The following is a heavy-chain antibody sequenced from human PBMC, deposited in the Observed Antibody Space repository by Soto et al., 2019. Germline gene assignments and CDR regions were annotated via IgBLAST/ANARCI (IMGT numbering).Heavy chain of an antibody. D-gene: IGHD2-2*01. V-gene: IGHV1-2*02. CDR3: ARDLVVVPAANYIPFDF. CDR2: INPNSGGT. J-gene: IGHJ4*02. CDR1: GYTFTGYY. Sequence: GSVKVSCKASGYTFTGYYMHWVRQAPGQGLEWMGWINPNSGGTNYAQKFQGRVTMTRDTSISTAYMELSRLRSDDTAVYYCARDLVVVPAANYIPFDFWGQGTLLTVSS.